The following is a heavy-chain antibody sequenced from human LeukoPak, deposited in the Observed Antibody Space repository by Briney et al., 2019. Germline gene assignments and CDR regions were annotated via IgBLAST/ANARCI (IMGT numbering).Heavy chain of an antibody. CDR3: ARQGYSSSSRFDS. V-gene: IGHV5-51*01. J-gene: IGHJ4*02. CDR2: IYPGDSDT. CDR1: GYSFANYW. D-gene: IGHD6-6*01. Sequence: GESLKISCKGSGYSFANYWVGWVRQMPGKGLEWMGIIYPGDSDTRYSPSFQGQVTISADKSISTAYLQWSSLKASDTVMYYCARQGYSSSSRFDSWGQGTLVTVSS.